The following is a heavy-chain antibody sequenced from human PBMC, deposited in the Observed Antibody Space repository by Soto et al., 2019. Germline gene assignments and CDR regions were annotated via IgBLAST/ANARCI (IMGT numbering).Heavy chain of an antibody. CDR3: ATRRDYYGMDV. V-gene: IGHV5-51*01. CDR1: GYSFTSYW. J-gene: IGHJ6*02. CDR2: IYPGDSDT. Sequence: XDSLKVYWKCSGYSFTSYWIGWVLQMPGKGLEWMGIIYPGDSDTRYSPSFQGQVTISADKSISTAYLQWSSLKASDTAMYYCATRRDYYGMDVWGQRTTVTVSS.